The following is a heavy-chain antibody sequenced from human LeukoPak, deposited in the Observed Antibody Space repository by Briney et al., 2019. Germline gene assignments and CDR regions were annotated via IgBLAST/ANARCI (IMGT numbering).Heavy chain of an antibody. CDR3: ARGLTGD. CDR1: GFTFSSYA. CDR2: IGAGGTFT. J-gene: IGHJ4*02. D-gene: IGHD7-27*01. Sequence: GGSLRLSCTASGFTFSSYAMNWVRQAPGKGLEWVSGIGAGGTFTYYADSVKGRFTISRDNSRNTLYLQMNSLRADDTAVYYCARGLTGDWGQGTLVTVSS. V-gene: IGHV3-23*01.